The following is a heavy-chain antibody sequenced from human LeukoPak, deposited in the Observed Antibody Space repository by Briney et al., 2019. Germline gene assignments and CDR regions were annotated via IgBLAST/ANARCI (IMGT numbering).Heavy chain of an antibody. CDR2: IIPIFGIA. J-gene: IGHJ4*02. Sequence: SVKVSCKASGGTFSSYAISWVRQAPGQGLEWMGGIIPIFGIANYAQKFQGRVTITADESTSAAYMELSSLRSEDTAVYYCARAHSSGWLFYFDYWGQGTQVTVSS. V-gene: IGHV1-69*13. CDR3: ARAHSSGWLFYFDY. D-gene: IGHD6-25*01. CDR1: GGTFSSYA.